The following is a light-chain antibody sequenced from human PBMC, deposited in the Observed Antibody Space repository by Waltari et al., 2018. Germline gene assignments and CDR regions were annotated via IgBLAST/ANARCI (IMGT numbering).Light chain of an antibody. Sequence: SSELTQDPAVSVALGQTVRITCQGDSLRSYYASWYQQKPGQAPVLVIYGKNNRPSGIPDRFSGSSSGNTAALTITGAQAEDEADYDCNARDSLFGGGTKLTVL. V-gene: IGLV3-19*01. J-gene: IGLJ2*01. CDR1: SLRSYY. CDR2: GKN. CDR3: NARDSL.